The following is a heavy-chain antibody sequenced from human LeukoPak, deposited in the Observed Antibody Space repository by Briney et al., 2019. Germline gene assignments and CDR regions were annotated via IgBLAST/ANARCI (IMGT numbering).Heavy chain of an antibody. V-gene: IGHV1-8*01. D-gene: IGHD6-13*01. CDR2: MNPNSGNT. Sequence: ASVKVSCKASGYTFTSYDINWVRQATGQGLEWMGWMNPNSGNTGYAQKFQGRVTMTRNTSISTAYMELSSLRSEDTAVYYCATPIVSIPTGGIAADQTDYWGQGTLVTVSP. J-gene: IGHJ4*02. CDR1: GYTFTSYD. CDR3: ATPIVSIPTGGIAADQTDY.